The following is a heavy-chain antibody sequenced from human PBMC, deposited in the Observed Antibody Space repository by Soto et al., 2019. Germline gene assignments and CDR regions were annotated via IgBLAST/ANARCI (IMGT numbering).Heavy chain of an antibody. J-gene: IGHJ4*02. CDR3: AMVFTYGSGWYAFDY. Sequence: QVQLVESGGGVVQPGRSLRLSCAASGFTFSSYGMHWVRQAPGKGLEWVAVIWYDGSNKYYADSVKGRFTISRDNSKNTLYLQMNSLRAEDTAVYYCAMVFTYGSGWYAFDYWGQGTLVTVSS. CDR1: GFTFSSYG. D-gene: IGHD6-19*01. V-gene: IGHV3-33*01. CDR2: IWYDGSNK.